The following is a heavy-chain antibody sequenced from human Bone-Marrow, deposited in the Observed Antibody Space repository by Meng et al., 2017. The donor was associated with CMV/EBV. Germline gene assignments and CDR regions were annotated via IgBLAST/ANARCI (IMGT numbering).Heavy chain of an antibody. CDR2: IYYSGST. J-gene: IGHJ3*02. CDR1: GGSISSSSYY. CDR3: ARDGIAPAAFDI. D-gene: IGHD6-13*01. Sequence: SETLSLTCTVSGGSISSSSYYWGWIRQPPGKGLEWIGSIYYSGSTYYNPSLKSRVTISVDTSKNQFSLKLSSVTAADTAVYYCARDGIAPAAFDIWGQGTMVTVSS. V-gene: IGHV4-39*07.